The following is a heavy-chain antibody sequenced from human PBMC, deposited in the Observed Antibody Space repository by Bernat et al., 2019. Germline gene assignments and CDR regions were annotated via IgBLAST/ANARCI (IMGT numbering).Heavy chain of an antibody. J-gene: IGHJ4*02. V-gene: IGHV4-59*08. CDR2: IYYSGST. CDR1: GGSISSYY. CDR3: ARQRQQLVIDY. Sequence: QVQLQESGPGLVKPSETLSLTYTVSGGSISSYYWSWIRQPPGKGLEWIGYIYYSGSTNYNPSLKSRVTISVDTSKNQFSLKLSSVTAADTAVYYCARQRQQLVIDYWGQGTLVTVSS. D-gene: IGHD6-13*01.